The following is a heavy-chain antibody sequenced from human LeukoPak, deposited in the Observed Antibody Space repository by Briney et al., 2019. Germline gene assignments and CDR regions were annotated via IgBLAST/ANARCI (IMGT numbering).Heavy chain of an antibody. CDR2: INPNSGGT. J-gene: IGHJ5*02. CDR3: ARVGIITIFGVASWFDP. CDR1: GYTFTVYY. D-gene: IGHD3-3*01. Sequence: GASVKVSCKASGYTFTVYYMHWVRQAPGQGLEWMGWINPNSGGTNYAQKFQGRVTMTRDTSISTAYMELSRLRSDDTAVYYCARVGIITIFGVASWFDPWGQGTLVTVSS. V-gene: IGHV1-2*02.